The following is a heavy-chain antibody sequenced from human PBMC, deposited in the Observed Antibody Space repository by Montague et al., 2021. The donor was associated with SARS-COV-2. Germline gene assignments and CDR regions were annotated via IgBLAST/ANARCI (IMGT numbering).Heavy chain of an antibody. D-gene: IGHD3-10*01. CDR3: AEGFTSWSGAGY. V-gene: IGHV4-34*01. J-gene: IGHJ1*01. Sequence: SETLSLNYAVYGGSFGVHYWSWVRQPPGKGLEWIGEINRSGSTNFNPSPKSRFTISVDTSKNQFSLKLTSVTAADTAVYFCAEGFTSWSGAGYWSQGTLVTVSS. CDR1: GGSFGVHY. CDR2: INRSGST.